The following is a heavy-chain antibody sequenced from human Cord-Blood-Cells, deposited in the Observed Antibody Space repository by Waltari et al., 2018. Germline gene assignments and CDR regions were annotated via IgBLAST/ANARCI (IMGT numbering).Heavy chain of an antibody. Sequence: EVQLVQSGAEVQKPGESLKISCKGSGYSFTSYWIGWVRQMPGKGLEWRGIIYPGDSDTRYSPSFQGQVTISADKSISTAYLQWSSLKASDTAMYYWARLRANWGDAFDIWGQGTMVTVSS. CDR3: ARLRANWGDAFDI. J-gene: IGHJ3*02. V-gene: IGHV5-51*01. D-gene: IGHD7-27*01. CDR2: IYPGDSDT. CDR1: GYSFTSYW.